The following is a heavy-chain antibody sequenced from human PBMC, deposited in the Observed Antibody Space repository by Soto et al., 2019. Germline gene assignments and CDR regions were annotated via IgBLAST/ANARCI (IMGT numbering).Heavy chain of an antibody. V-gene: IGHV4-39*01. D-gene: IGHD6-19*01. J-gene: IGHJ6*02. Sequence: SETLSLTCTVSGGSISSSSYYWGWIRQPPGKGLEWIGSIYYSGSTYYNPSLKSRVTISVDTSKNQFSLKLSSVTAADTAVYYCARGFSSGWYSGYYYYYYGMDVWGQGTTVTVSS. CDR1: GGSISSSSYY. CDR3: ARGFSSGWYSGYYYYYYGMDV. CDR2: IYYSGST.